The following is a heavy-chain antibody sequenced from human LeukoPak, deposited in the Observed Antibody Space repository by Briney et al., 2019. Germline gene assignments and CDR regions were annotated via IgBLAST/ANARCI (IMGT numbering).Heavy chain of an antibody. Sequence: SETLSLTCTVSGGSISSYYWNWIRHPPGKGLEWIGYIYYSGSTNYNPSLKSRVTISVDTSKNQFSLKLSSVTAADTAVYYCARASDSSGYFQAFDIWGQGTMVTVSS. CDR2: IYYSGST. CDR1: GGSISSYY. J-gene: IGHJ3*02. CDR3: ARASDSSGYFQAFDI. D-gene: IGHD3-22*01. V-gene: IGHV4-59*01.